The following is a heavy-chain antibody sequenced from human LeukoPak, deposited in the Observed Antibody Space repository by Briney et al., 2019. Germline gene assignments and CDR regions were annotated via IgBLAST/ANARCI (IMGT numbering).Heavy chain of an antibody. CDR1: GYTFTTYV. D-gene: IGHD6-6*01. V-gene: IGHV1-2*02. CDR3: ARAIPRVSWFDP. Sequence: ASVKVSCKASGYTFTTYVMHWVRQAPGQGLEWMGWINPNSGGTNYAQKFQGRVTMTRDTSISTAYMELSRLRSDDTAVYYCARAIPRVSWFDPWGQGTLVTVSS. CDR2: INPNSGGT. J-gene: IGHJ5*02.